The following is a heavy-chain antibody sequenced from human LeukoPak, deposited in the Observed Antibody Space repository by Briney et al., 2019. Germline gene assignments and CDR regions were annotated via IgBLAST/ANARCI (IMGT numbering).Heavy chain of an antibody. D-gene: IGHD3-10*01. CDR1: GFTFSSYD. J-gene: IGHJ3*02. CDR3: ARASMVRGITLYVFDI. V-gene: IGHV3-13*04. Sequence: GGSLRLSCAASGFTFSSYDMHWVRQVTGKGLEWVSVIGTSGDTYYPGSVKGRFTISRENAKNSLYLQMNSLRAGDTAVYYCARASMVRGITLYVFDIWGQGTMVTVSS. CDR2: IGTSGDT.